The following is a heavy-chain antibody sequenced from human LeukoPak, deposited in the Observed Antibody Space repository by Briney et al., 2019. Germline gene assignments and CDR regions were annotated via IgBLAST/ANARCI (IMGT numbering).Heavy chain of an antibody. CDR2: ISYDGSNK. J-gene: IGHJ4*02. Sequence: GGSLRLSCAAGGFTFSSYAMHWVRQAPGKGLEWVAVISYDGSNKYYADSVKCRFTIPRDNSKNTLYLQMNSLRAGDTAVYYCARDCSGGSCDDYWGQGTLVTVSS. D-gene: IGHD2-15*01. CDR1: GFTFSSYA. V-gene: IGHV3-30*04. CDR3: ARDCSGGSCDDY.